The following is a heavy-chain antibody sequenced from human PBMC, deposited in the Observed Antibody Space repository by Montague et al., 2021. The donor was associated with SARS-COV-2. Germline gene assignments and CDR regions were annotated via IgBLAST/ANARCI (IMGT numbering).Heavy chain of an antibody. Sequence: SETLSLTCTVSGGSVTSGDYYWTWIRQPPGKGLEWIGYIYNTGRTNYNPSLKSRVTIPMDTSENQFSLKVDSVSAADTAVYYCATEMPAYDVFDIWGQGTMVTVSS. CDR3: ATEMPAYDVFDI. CDR2: IYNTGRT. J-gene: IGHJ3*02. V-gene: IGHV4-61*08. CDR1: GGSVTSGDYY. D-gene: IGHD2-2*01.